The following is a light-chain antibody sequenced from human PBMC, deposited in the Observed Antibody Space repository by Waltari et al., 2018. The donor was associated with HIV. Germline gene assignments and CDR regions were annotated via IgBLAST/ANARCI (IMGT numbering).Light chain of an antibody. CDR1: NIARKP. J-gene: IGLJ3*02. Sequence: SYVLTQPPSVSLAPGKTARITCQGANIARKPVQWYQQKPGQVPVLVTDEDSDRHSGIPERFSGSNSGNTATLTISRVEAGDEADYYCQVWDSSRDHWVFGGGTKLTVL. V-gene: IGLV3-21*04. CDR3: QVWDSSRDHWV. CDR2: EDS.